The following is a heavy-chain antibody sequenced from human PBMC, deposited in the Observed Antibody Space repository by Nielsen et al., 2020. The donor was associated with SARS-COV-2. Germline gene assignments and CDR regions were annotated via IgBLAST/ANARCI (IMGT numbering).Heavy chain of an antibody. CDR3: ARHLYDFWYHYQGFDY. CDR1: GGSISSYY. J-gene: IGHJ4*02. Sequence: SETLSLTCTVSGGSISSYYWSWIRQPPGKGLEWIGYIYYSGSTNYNPSLKSRVTISVDTSKNQFSLKLSSVTAADTAVYCCARHLYDFWYHYQGFDYWGQGTLVAVSS. D-gene: IGHD3-3*01. CDR2: IYYSGST. V-gene: IGHV4-59*08.